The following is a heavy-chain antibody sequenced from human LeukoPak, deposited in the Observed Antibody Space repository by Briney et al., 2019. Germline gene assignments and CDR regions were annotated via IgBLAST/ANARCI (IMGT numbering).Heavy chain of an antibody. CDR2: ISAYNGNT. D-gene: IGHD2-15*01. CDR1: GGTFSSYA. V-gene: IGHV1-18*01. Sequence: ASVKVSCKASGGTFSSYAISWVRQAPGQGLEWMGWISAYNGNTNYAQKLQGRVTMTTDTSTSTAYMELRSLRSDDTAVYYCARDEIVVVVAATADAFDIWGQGTMVTVSS. CDR3: ARDEIVVVVAATADAFDI. J-gene: IGHJ3*02.